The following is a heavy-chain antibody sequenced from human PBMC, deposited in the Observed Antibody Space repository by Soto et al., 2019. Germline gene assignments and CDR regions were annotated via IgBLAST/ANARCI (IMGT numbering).Heavy chain of an antibody. CDR1: GFTFSSYD. J-gene: IGHJ6*02. CDR3: ARVVGATHYGMDV. CDR2: IGTDGDT. V-gene: IGHV3-13*01. Sequence: EVQLVESGGGLVQPGGSLRLSCAASGFTFSSYDMHWVRQATGKGLEWVSAIGTDGDTYYPGSVKGRFTISRENAKNSLYLQMNSLRAEDTAVYYCARVVGATHYGMDVWGQGTTVTVSS. D-gene: IGHD1-26*01.